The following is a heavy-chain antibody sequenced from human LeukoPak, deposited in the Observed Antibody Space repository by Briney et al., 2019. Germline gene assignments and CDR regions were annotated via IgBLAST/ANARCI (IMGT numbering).Heavy chain of an antibody. CDR2: MYYTGPT. V-gene: IGHV4-39*07. D-gene: IGHD5-12*01. Sequence: PSETLSLTCSVSGGSIRSLGYSWGWIRQPPGKGLEWIASMYYTGPTYYNPSLKSRVTMSVDTSKNQFSLNLTSATAADTAVFYCARSVSAYAGRGWFDPWGQGTLVTVSS. CDR3: ARSVSAYAGRGWFDP. CDR1: GGSIRSLGYS. J-gene: IGHJ5*02.